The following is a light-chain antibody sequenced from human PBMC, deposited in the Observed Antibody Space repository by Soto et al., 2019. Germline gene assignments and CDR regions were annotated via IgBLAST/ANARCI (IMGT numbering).Light chain of an antibody. J-gene: IGLJ2*01. CDR3: SFLAGSTHRIL. CDR2: EVS. V-gene: IGLV2-8*01. Sequence: QSVLTQPPSASGSPGQSVTISCTGTSSDVGEFNYVSWYQQHPGKAPKLMIYEVSKRPSGVPDRFSGSKSGNTASLTVSGLQAEDEADYYCSFLAGSTHRILFGGGTKLTVL. CDR1: SSDVGEFNY.